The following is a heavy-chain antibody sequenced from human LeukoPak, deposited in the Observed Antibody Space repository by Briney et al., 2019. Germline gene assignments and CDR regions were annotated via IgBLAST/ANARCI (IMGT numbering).Heavy chain of an antibody. CDR3: ARAGQEWFGELGFDQ. V-gene: IGHV3-48*03. J-gene: IGHJ4*02. Sequence: GGSLRLSCAASGFTFFSYEMNWVRQAPGKGLEWVSYISSSGSTKYYADSVKGRFTISRDNARNSLYLQTNSLRAEDTAVYYCARAGQEWFGELGFDQWGQGTLVIVSS. CDR2: ISSSGSTK. CDR1: GFTFFSYE. D-gene: IGHD3-10*01.